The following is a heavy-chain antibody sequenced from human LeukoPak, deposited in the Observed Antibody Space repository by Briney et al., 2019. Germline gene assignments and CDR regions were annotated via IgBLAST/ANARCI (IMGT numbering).Heavy chain of an antibody. CDR3: ARDVVGPLDY. CDR1: GFTFSTYT. D-gene: IGHD2-21*01. CDR2: ITSSSSTI. J-gene: IGHJ4*02. Sequence: QTEGSLRLSCAASGFTFSTYTMNWVRQAPGKGLEWVSYITSSSSTIYYADSVKGRFTISRDNAKNSLYLQMNSLRAEDTAVYYCARDVVGPLDYWGQGTLVTVSS. V-gene: IGHV3-48*04.